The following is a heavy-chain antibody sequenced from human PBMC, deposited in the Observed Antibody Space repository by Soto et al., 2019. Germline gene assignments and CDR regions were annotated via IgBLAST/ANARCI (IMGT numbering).Heavy chain of an antibody. Sequence: ASVKVSCKASGGTFSSYAISWVRQAPGQGLEWMGGIIPIFGTANYAQKFQGRVTITADESTSTAYMELSSLRSEDTAVYYCASIVVVVAATPGYYGMDVWAQGTTVTVSS. CDR1: GGTFSSYA. J-gene: IGHJ6*02. V-gene: IGHV1-69*13. CDR3: ASIVVVVAATPGYYGMDV. D-gene: IGHD2-15*01. CDR2: IIPIFGTA.